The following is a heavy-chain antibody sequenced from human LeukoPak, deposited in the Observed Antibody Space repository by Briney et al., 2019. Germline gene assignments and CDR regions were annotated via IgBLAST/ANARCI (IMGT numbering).Heavy chain of an antibody. CDR3: ASKSGTTETSCFDC. Sequence: GGSLRLACAASGFTFSSYAITWVRQAPGKGLEWVSAISGSGGSTYYADSVKGRFTISRDNSKNTLYLQMNSLRAEDTAVYYWASKSGTTETSCFDCCRQGSLVTV. CDR2: ISGSGGST. J-gene: IGHJ4*02. V-gene: IGHV3-23*01. CDR1: GFTFSSYA. D-gene: IGHD1-1*01.